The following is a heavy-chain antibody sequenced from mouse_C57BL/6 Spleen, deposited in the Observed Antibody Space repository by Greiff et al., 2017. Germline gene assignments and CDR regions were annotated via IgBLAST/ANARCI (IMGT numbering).Heavy chain of an antibody. J-gene: IGHJ2*01. CDR3: ARLIYYDYDVGYYFDY. Sequence: QVQLKESGAELVKPGASVKLSCKASGYTFTSYWMHWVKQRPGRGLEWIGRIDPNSGGTKYNEKFKSKATLTVDKPSSTAYMQLSSLTSEDSAVYYCARLIYYDYDVGYYFDYWGQGTTLTVSS. CDR1: GYTFTSYW. CDR2: IDPNSGGT. D-gene: IGHD2-4*01. V-gene: IGHV1-72*01.